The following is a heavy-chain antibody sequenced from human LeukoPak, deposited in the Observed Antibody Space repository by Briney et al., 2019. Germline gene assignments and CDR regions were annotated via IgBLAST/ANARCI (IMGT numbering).Heavy chain of an antibody. J-gene: IGHJ4*02. Sequence: GGSLRLSCAASGFTFSSYWMHWVRQAPGKGLVWVSRINSDGSSTSYADSVKGRFTISRDNAKNTLYLQMNSLRAEDTAVYYCARDYVLTRTYYYDSSGYQTDYWGQGTLVTVSS. V-gene: IGHV3-74*01. CDR3: ARDYVLTRTYYYDSSGYQTDY. CDR1: GFTFSSYW. CDR2: INSDGSST. D-gene: IGHD3-22*01.